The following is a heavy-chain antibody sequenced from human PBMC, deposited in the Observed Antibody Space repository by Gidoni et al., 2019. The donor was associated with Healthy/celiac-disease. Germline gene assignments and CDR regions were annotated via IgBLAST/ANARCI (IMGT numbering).Heavy chain of an antibody. CDR1: GFTFTSSA. Sequence: QMQLVQSGPEVKKPGTSVKVSCQASGFTFTSSAVQWVRQARGQRLEWIGWIVVGSGNTNYAQKFQERVTITRDMSTSTAYMELSSLRSEDTAVYYCAAEVVGATRAFDIWGQGTMVTVSS. CDR3: AAEVVGATRAFDI. V-gene: IGHV1-58*01. CDR2: IVVGSGNT. D-gene: IGHD1-26*01. J-gene: IGHJ3*02.